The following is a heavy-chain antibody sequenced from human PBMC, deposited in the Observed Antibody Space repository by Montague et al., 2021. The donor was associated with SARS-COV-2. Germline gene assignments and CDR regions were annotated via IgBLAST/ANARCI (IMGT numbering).Heavy chain of an antibody. CDR2: IYYSGST. CDR3: ARAYITMIVVVSAFDI. D-gene: IGHD3-22*01. Sequence: TLSLTCTVSGGSISSGGYYWSWIRQHPGKGLEWIGYIYYSGSTYYNPSLKSRVTISVDTSKNQFSLKLSSVTAADTAVYYCARAYITMIVVVSAFDIWGQGTMVTASS. CDR1: GGSISSGGYY. J-gene: IGHJ3*02. V-gene: IGHV4-31*03.